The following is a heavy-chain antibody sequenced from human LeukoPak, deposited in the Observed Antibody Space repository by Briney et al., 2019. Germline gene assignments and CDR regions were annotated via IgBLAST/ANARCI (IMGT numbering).Heavy chain of an antibody. Sequence: SETLSLTCAVYGRSFSGYYWSWIRQPPGKGLEWIGEINHSGSTNYNPSLKSRVTISVDTSKNQFSLKLSSVTAADTAVYYCARGPPSYDYVWGSYRYFNAFDIWGQGTMVTVSS. CDR1: GRSFSGYY. CDR3: ARGPPSYDYVWGSYRYFNAFDI. V-gene: IGHV4-34*01. CDR2: INHSGST. D-gene: IGHD3-16*02. J-gene: IGHJ3*02.